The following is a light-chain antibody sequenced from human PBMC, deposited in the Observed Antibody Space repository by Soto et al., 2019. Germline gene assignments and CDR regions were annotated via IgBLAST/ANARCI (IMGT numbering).Light chain of an antibody. CDR1: QSVSSY. J-gene: IGKJ1*01. CDR3: QQRSNWPRT. Sequence: EIVLTQSPATLSLSPGERATLSCRASQSVSSYLAWYQQKPGQAPRLLIYDASNRATGIPARFSGSGSGTDFTLTIRSLEPEDFAVYYGQQRSNWPRTFGQGTKVEIK. CDR2: DAS. V-gene: IGKV3-11*01.